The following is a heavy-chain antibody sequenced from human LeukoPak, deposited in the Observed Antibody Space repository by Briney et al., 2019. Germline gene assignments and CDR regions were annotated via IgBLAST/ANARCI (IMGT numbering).Heavy chain of an antibody. Sequence: SETLSLTCTVSGGSISSGSYYWSWIRQPAGKGLEWIGRIYTSGSTNYNPSLKSRVTISVDTSKNQFSLKLSSVIAADTAVYYCAKGYFDYWGQGTLVTVSS. CDR2: IYTSGST. CDR3: AKGYFDY. V-gene: IGHV4-61*02. CDR1: GGSISSGSYY. J-gene: IGHJ4*02.